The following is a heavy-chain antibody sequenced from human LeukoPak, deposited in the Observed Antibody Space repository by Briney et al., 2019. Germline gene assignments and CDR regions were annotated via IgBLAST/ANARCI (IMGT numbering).Heavy chain of an antibody. Sequence: GGSLRLSCAASGFTFSSYAMHWVRQAPGKGLEWVAVISYDGSNKYYADSVKGRFTISRDNSKNTLYLQMNSLRAEDTAVYYCARAGGGPTTLYWYFDIWGRGTLVTVSS. CDR2: ISYDGSNK. D-gene: IGHD1-7*01. CDR3: ARAGGGPTTLYWYFDI. J-gene: IGHJ2*01. CDR1: GFTFSSYA. V-gene: IGHV3-30*04.